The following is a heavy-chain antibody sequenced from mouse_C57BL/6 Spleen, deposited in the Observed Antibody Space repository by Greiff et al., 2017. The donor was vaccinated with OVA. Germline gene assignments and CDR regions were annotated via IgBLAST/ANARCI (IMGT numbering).Heavy chain of an antibody. CDR2: IDPESGGT. D-gene: IGHD2-12*01. J-gene: IGHJ4*01. Sequence: QVQLQQSGAELVRPGASVTLSCTASGFTFTDYEMHWVKQTPVHGLEWIGAIDPESGGTAYTQKFKGQAILTADKSSSTAYMELRSLTSEDTAVYYCTRPVYYSGYAMGCWGQGTSVTVSS. CDR3: TRPVYYSGYAMGC. CDR1: GFTFTDYE. V-gene: IGHV1-15*01.